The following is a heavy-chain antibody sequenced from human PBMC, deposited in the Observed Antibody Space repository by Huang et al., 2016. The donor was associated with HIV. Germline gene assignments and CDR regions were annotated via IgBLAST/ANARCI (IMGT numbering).Heavy chain of an antibody. D-gene: IGHD2-15*01. J-gene: IGHJ6*02. CDR2: TNPSGGST. CDR1: GYTFTSYY. V-gene: IGHV1-46*01. Sequence: QVQLVQSGAEVKKPGASVKVSCKASGYTFTSYYMHWVRQAPGQGLEWMGITNPSGGSTSYAQKFQGRVTMTRDTSTSTVYMELSSLRSEDTAVYYCARPVVTGPYYYGMDVWGQGTTVTVSS. CDR3: ARPVVTGPYYYGMDV.